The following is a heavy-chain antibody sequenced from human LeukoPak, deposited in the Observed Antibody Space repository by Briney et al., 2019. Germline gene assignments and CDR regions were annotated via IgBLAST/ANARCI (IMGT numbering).Heavy chain of an antibody. D-gene: IGHD6-13*01. Sequence: ASVKVSCKASGYTFTSYGISWVRQAPGQGLEWMGWISPYNGNTNYAQKLQGRVTMTTDTSTSTAYMELRSLRSDDTAVYYCARDSEKSKQQLDRTPWSDYYYYGMDVWGQGTTVTVSS. V-gene: IGHV1-18*01. J-gene: IGHJ6*02. CDR3: ARDSEKSKQQLDRTPWSDYYYYGMDV. CDR1: GYTFTSYG. CDR2: ISPYNGNT.